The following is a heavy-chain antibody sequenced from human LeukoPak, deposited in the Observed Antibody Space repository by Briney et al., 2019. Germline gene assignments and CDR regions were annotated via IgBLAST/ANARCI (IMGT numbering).Heavy chain of an antibody. D-gene: IGHD1-26*01. J-gene: IGHJ6*03. Sequence: PGGSLRLSCAASGFTFSNYNMNWVRQAPGKGLEWISSITRSSTYIYYADSVKGRFTISRDNAKSSLYLQMNSLRAEDTALYYCARDPYSGSYGDYYYYYMDVWGKGTTVTISS. CDR1: GFTFSNYN. V-gene: IGHV3-21*01. CDR2: ITRSSTYI. CDR3: ARDPYSGSYGDYYYYYMDV.